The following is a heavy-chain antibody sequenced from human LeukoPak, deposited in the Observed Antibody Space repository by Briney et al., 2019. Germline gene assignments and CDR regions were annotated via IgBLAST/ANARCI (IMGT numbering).Heavy chain of an antibody. V-gene: IGHV3-23*01. CDR2: ISNSGDSK. Sequence: GGSLTLSRSASGFIFSTYAMRSARHAPGEGLEWVSCISNSGDSKYYDDSVKGRFTITRDYNRKTVDLQMNSLRADDTAVYYCAKERCSAGSCSSSPDYWGQGTPVTVSS. D-gene: IGHD2-15*01. J-gene: IGHJ4*02. CDR1: GFIFSTYA. CDR3: AKERCSAGSCSSSPDY.